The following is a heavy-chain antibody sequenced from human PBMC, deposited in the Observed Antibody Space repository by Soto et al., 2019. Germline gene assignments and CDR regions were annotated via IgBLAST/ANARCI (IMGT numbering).Heavy chain of an antibody. V-gene: IGHV4-30-2*01. Sequence: SETLSLTCAVSGGSISSGGYSWSWIRQPPGKGLEWIGYIYHSGSTYYNPSLKSRVTMSIDTSMSKVYLELSSVRSEDTAVYYCARGIKYGDYSRWFDPWGPGTLVTVSS. CDR1: GGSISSGGYS. CDR3: ARGIKYGDYSRWFDP. CDR2: IYHSGST. J-gene: IGHJ5*02. D-gene: IGHD4-17*01.